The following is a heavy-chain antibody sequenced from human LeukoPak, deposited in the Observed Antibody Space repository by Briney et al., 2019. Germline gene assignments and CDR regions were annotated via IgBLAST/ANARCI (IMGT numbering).Heavy chain of an antibody. D-gene: IGHD6-13*01. V-gene: IGHV3-23*01. Sequence: GGSLRLSCAASGLTFSNYGMSWVRQAPGKGLEWVSAISGSGGSTYYADSVKGRFTISRDNSKNTLYLQMNSLRAEDTAVYYCAKDQSRIAAQSFDYWGQGTLVTVSS. CDR2: ISGSGGST. J-gene: IGHJ4*02. CDR3: AKDQSRIAAQSFDY. CDR1: GLTFSNYG.